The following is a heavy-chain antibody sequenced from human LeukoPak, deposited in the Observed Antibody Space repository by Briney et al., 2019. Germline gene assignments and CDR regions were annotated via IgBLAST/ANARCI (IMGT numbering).Heavy chain of an antibody. Sequence: GGSLRLSCAASGFTFDDYTMHWVRQAPGKGLEWVSLISWDGGSTYYADSVKGRFTISRDNSKNSLYLQMNSLRTEDTALYYYAKDTTSRNYGFDYWGQGTLVTVSS. J-gene: IGHJ4*02. D-gene: IGHD4-17*01. CDR1: GFTFDDYT. CDR3: AKDTTSRNYGFDY. CDR2: ISWDGGST. V-gene: IGHV3-43*01.